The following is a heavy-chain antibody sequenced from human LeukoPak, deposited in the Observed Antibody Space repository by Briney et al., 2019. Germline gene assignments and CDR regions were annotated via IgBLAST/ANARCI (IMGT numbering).Heavy chain of an antibody. CDR3: ARNFLTVFYDDLGLSFAY. Sequence: GGSLRLSCAASGFSFSGYWMSWVRQAPGKGLEWVANIKQDGTDKYYVDSVKGRFTISRDNAKNSLFLQMTSLRAEDTAVYYCARNFLTVFYDDLGLSFAYGGQGPLATAPS. CDR2: IKQDGTDK. D-gene: IGHD3/OR15-3a*01. V-gene: IGHV3-7*01. CDR1: GFSFSGYW. J-gene: IGHJ4*02.